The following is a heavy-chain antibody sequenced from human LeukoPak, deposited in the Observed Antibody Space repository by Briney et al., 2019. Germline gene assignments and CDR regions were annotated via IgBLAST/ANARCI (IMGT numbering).Heavy chain of an antibody. V-gene: IGHV3-23*01. CDR1: GFTFSSYA. D-gene: IGHD2-21*02. J-gene: IGHJ1*01. CDR2: ISGSGGST. CDR3: AKDGVGCGGDCYPSAEYFQH. Sequence: PGGSLRLSCAASGFTFSSYAMSWVRQAPGKGLEWVSAISGSGGSTYYADSVKGRFTISRDNSKNTLYLQMNSLRAEDTAVYYCAKDGVGCGGDCYPSAEYFQHWGQGTLVTVSS.